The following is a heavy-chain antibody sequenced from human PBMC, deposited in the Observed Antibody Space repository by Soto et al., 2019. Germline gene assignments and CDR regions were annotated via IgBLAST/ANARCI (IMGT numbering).Heavy chain of an antibody. CDR1: GGSISSGGYS. J-gene: IGHJ5*02. CDR3: ARDHLEGNWFDP. Sequence: QLQLQESGSGLVRPSQTLSLTCAVSGGSISSGGYSWNWIRQPPGKGLEWIGYIYHSGSTLYNPSLKSLVTRLVDTSKTHFSRKLSSVTAADTAVYYCARDHLEGNWFDPWGQGTLVTVSS. V-gene: IGHV4-30-2*01. CDR2: IYHSGST.